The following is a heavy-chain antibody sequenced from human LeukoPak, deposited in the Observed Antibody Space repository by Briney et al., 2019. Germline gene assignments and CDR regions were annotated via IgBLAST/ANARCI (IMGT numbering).Heavy chain of an antibody. J-gene: IGHJ6*02. D-gene: IGHD1-26*01. CDR2: ISSSSSTI. CDR3: ARDRARSYYYYYYGMDV. Sequence: GRSLRLSCAASGFTFSSYSMNWVRQAPGKGLEWVSYISSSSSTIYYADSVKGRFTISRDNAKNSLYLQMNSLRAEDTAVYYCARDRARSYYYYYYGMDVWGQGTTVTVSS. CDR1: GFTFSSYS. V-gene: IGHV3-48*04.